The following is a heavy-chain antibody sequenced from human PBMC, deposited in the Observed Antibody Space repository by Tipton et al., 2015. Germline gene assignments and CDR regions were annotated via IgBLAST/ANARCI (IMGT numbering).Heavy chain of an antibody. CDR3: AREAYSSSGLIFDY. Sequence: TLSLTCDVSGPSISSGYQWGWIRQPPGKGLEWIGYIYYSGSTNYNPSLKSRVTISVDTSKNQFSLKLRSVTAADTAVYYCAREAYSSSGLIFDYWGQGTLVTVSS. J-gene: IGHJ4*02. V-gene: IGHV4-59*01. CDR2: IYYSGST. CDR1: GPSISSGYQ. D-gene: IGHD6-6*01.